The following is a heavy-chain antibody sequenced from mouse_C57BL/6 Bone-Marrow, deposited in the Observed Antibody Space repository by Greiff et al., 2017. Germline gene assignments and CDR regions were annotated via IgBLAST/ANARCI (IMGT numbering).Heavy chain of an antibody. CDR2: IFPGSGSP. J-gene: IGHJ3*01. Sequence: VKLVESGPELLKPGASVKISFKASGYTFTDYSINWVNPRPGPGLEWIGWIFPGSGSPSYNEKFKGKATLTVDKSSSTAYMLLSSLTSEDSAVYFCARRRTWFAYWGQGTLVTVSA. CDR3: ARRRTWFAY. V-gene: IGHV1-75*01. CDR1: GYTFTDYS.